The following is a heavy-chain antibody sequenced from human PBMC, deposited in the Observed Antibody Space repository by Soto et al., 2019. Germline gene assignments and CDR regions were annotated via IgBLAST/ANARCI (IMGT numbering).Heavy chain of an antibody. CDR1: GGSISSYY. Sequence: QVQLQESGPGLVKPSETLSLTCTVSGGSISSYYWSWIRQPPGKGLEWIGYIYYSGSTNYNPSLKSRVTISVDTAKNQFSLKLGSVTAADTAVYYCARVLRYCTNGVCPNWFDPWGQGTLVTVSS. V-gene: IGHV4-59*01. J-gene: IGHJ5*02. CDR3: ARVLRYCTNGVCPNWFDP. CDR2: IYYSGST. D-gene: IGHD2-8*01.